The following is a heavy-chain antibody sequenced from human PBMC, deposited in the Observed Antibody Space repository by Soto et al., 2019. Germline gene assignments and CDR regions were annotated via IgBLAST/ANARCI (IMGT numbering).Heavy chain of an antibody. D-gene: IGHD4-17*01. CDR1: GGSISSGDYY. J-gene: IGHJ4*02. CDR3: ARDVDPSYGDYGVGNLDY. CDR2: IYYSGST. Sequence: SETLSLTCTVSGGSISSGDYYWSWIRQPPGKGLEWIGYIYYSGSTYYNPSLKSRVTISVDTSKNQFSLKLSSVTAADTAVYYCARDVDPSYGDYGVGNLDYWGQGTLVTVSS. V-gene: IGHV4-30-4*01.